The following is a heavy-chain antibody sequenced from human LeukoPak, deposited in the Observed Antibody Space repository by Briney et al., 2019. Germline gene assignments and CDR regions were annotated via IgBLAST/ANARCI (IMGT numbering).Heavy chain of an antibody. V-gene: IGHV1-2*02. CDR1: GYTFTDYF. J-gene: IGHJ3*01. CDR2: INPKSGGT. D-gene: IGHD6-13*01. Sequence: ASVKVSCKASGYTFTDYFMNWVRQAPGQGLEWMGWINPKSGGTVYAQKFQGRVTMTRDTSSSTAYMELSRLRFDDTAVYYCARGYSTNWYDAFDVWGQGTMVTVSS. CDR3: ARGYSTNWYDAFDV.